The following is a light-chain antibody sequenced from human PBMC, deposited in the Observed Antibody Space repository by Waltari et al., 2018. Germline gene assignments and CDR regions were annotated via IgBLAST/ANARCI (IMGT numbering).Light chain of an antibody. V-gene: IGKV3D-15*03. CDR2: GAS. CDR1: QSIRTY. Sequence: TQSPATLSLSPGERATLSCRASQSIRTYLAWYQQKPGQAPSLLVYGASIRATGIPDRFSGSGSGTEFTLTVSILEPEDFAVYYCQKYNTSPYSFGQGTKVEIK. CDR3: QKYNTSPYS. J-gene: IGKJ2*03.